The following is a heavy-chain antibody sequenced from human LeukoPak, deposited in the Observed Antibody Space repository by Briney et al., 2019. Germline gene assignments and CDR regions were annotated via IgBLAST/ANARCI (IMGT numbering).Heavy chain of an antibody. D-gene: IGHD4-11*01. Sequence: GASVKVSCKASGYTLTGYYMHWVRQAPGQGLEWMGWINPNSGGTNYAQKFQGRVTMTRDTSISTAYMELSRLRSDDTAVYYCARDADYTRAFDIWGQGTMVTVSS. CDR1: GYTLTGYY. V-gene: IGHV1-2*02. J-gene: IGHJ3*02. CDR3: ARDADYTRAFDI. CDR2: INPNSGGT.